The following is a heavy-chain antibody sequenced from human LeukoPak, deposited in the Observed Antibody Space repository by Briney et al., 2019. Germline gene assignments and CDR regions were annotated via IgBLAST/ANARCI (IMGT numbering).Heavy chain of an antibody. D-gene: IGHD7-27*01. V-gene: IGHV3-21*01. CDR1: GFTFSIYT. CDR3: ARDLAWGGY. J-gene: IGHJ4*02. CDR2: ITSSSSSM. Sequence: RGSLRLSCVASGFTFSIYTMSWVRQAPGKGLEWVSSITSSSSSMYSADSVKGRLTISRDNTKNSLYLQMNSLRAEDTAVYYCARDLAWGGYWGQGTLVTVSS.